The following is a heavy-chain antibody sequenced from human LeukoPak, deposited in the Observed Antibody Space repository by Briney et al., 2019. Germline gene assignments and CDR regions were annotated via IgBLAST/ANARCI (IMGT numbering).Heavy chain of an antibody. CDR2: MKYDGSEK. J-gene: IGHJ4*02. Sequence: GGSLRLSCAASGFTFSSYWMSWVRQAPGKGLEWVANMKYDGSEKYYADSVKGRFTISRDNAKNSLYLQMNSLRAEDTAVYYCARDIEAAGLFLDYWGQGTLVTVSS. CDR1: GFTFSSYW. CDR3: ARDIEAAGLFLDY. V-gene: IGHV3-7*01. D-gene: IGHD6-13*01.